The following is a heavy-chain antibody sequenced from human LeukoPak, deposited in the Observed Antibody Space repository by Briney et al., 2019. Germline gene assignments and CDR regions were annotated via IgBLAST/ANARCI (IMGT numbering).Heavy chain of an antibody. Sequence: SVKVSCKASGGTFSSYATSWVRQAPGQGLEWMGGIIPIFGTANYAQKFQGRVTITADESTSTAYMELSSLRSEDTAVYYCARAHQSLLWFGELFGWGQGTLVTVSS. V-gene: IGHV1-69*13. J-gene: IGHJ4*02. D-gene: IGHD3-10*01. CDR1: GGTFSSYA. CDR3: ARAHQSLLWFGELFG. CDR2: IIPIFGTA.